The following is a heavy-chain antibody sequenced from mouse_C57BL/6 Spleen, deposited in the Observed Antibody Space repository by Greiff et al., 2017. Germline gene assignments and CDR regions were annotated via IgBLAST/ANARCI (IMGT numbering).Heavy chain of an antibody. V-gene: IGHV7-3*01. CDR1: GFTFTDYY. J-gene: IGHJ2*01. CDR2: IRNKANGYTT. Sequence: EVKVVESGGGLVQPGGSLSLSCAASGFTFTDYYMSWVRQPPGKALEWLGFIRNKANGYTTEYSASVKGRFTISRDNSQSILYLQMNALRADDSATYYCARYIQGYFDYWGQGTTLTVSS. CDR3: ARYIQGYFDY.